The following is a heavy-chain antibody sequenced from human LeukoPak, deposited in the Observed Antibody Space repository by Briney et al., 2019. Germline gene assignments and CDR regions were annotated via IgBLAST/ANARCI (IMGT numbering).Heavy chain of an antibody. CDR2: ISSSGSYI. V-gene: IGHV3-21*01. Sequence: PGGSLRLSCAASGFTFSSYSMNWVRQAPGKGLEWVSCISSSGSYIYYADSVKGRFTISRDNAKNSLYLQMNSLRAEDTAVYYCARDQSSGWYPPTFDYWGQGTLVTVSS. CDR3: ARDQSSGWYPPTFDY. J-gene: IGHJ4*02. CDR1: GFTFSSYS. D-gene: IGHD6-19*01.